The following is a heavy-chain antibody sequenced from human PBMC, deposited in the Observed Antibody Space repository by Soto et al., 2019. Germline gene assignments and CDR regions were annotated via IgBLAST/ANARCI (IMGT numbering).Heavy chain of an antibody. V-gene: IGHV4-30-2*01. J-gene: IGHJ4*02. D-gene: IGHD2-15*01. CDR3: ARAPGYCSGGSCYHFDY. CDR1: GGSISSGGYS. Sequence: SETLSLTCAVSGGSISSGGYSWSWIRQPPGKGLEWIGYIYHSGSTYYNPSLKSRVTISVDRSKNQFSLKLSSVTAADTAVYYCARAPGYCSGGSCYHFDYWGQGTLVTVSS. CDR2: IYHSGST.